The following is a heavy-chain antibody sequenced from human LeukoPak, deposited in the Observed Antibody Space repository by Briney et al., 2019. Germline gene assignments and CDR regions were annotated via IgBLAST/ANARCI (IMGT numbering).Heavy chain of an antibody. D-gene: IGHD3-3*01. CDR2: MNPINGNT. CDR1: GYTFTNYD. CDR3: ARGISSRQIGYYFMDV. V-gene: IGHV1-8*01. Sequence: ASVRVSCKASGYTFTNYDVNWVRQATGQGLEWMGWMNPINGNTAYGQKFQGRVTLTRDTSRDTAYMDLSSLGPDDTAVYFCARGISSRQIGYYFMDVWGKGTTVTASS. J-gene: IGHJ6*03.